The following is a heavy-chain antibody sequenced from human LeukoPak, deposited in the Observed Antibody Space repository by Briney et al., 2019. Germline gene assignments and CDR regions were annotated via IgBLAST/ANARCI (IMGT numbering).Heavy chain of an antibody. V-gene: IGHV3-53*01. D-gene: IGHD2-8*01. CDR2: FYSPGSK. CDR3: AREKGTNGVCYKDVVFDI. CDR1: GFIVSNKY. J-gene: IGHJ3*02. Sequence: PGGSLRLSCAPSGFIVSNKYVSWAPQAPGKALEWVSFFYSPGSKFYADSVKGRFTISRDTSNNSLYLQMNSLRADDTAVYYCAREKGTNGVCYKDVVFDIWGQGTMVTVSS.